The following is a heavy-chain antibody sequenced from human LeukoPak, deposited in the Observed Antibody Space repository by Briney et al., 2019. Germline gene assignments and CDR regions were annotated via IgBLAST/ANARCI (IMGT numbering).Heavy chain of an antibody. CDR2: IKSKTDGGTT. J-gene: IGHJ4*02. CDR1: GFTFSNAW. CDR3: TTTYYYDSSGYYGLAY. D-gene: IGHD3-22*01. V-gene: IGHV3-15*01. Sequence: PGGSLRLSCAASGFTFSNAWMSWVRQAPGKGLEWVGRIKSKTDGGTTDYAAPVKGRFTISRDDSKNTLYLQMNSLKTEDTAVYYCTTTYYYDSSGYYGLAYWGQGTLVTVSS.